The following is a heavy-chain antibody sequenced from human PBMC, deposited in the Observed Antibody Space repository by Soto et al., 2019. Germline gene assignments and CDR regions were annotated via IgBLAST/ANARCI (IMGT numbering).Heavy chain of an antibody. V-gene: IGHV3-48*01. D-gene: IGHD2-2*01. Sequence: PGGSLRLSCAASGFTFSSYSMNWVRQAPGKGLEWVSYISSSSSTIYYADSVKGRFTISRDNAKNSLYLQMNSLRAEDTAVYYCARDLSSTSCPSFDYWGQGTLVTVYS. CDR1: GFTFSSYS. CDR3: ARDLSSTSCPSFDY. CDR2: ISSSSSTI. J-gene: IGHJ4*02.